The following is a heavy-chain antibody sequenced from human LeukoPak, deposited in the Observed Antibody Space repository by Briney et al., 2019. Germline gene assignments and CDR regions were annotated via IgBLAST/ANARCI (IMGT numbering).Heavy chain of an antibody. J-gene: IGHJ4*02. D-gene: IGHD2-2*01. CDR3: ATGGYQLLRFDY. CDR2: VDPEDGET. Sequence: ASVKVSCKVSGYTFTDYYMHWVQQAPGKGLEWMGLVDPEDGETIYAEKFQGIVTITADTSTDTAYMELSSLRSEDTAVYYCATGGYQLLRFDYWGQGTLVTVSS. V-gene: IGHV1-69-2*01. CDR1: GYTFTDYY.